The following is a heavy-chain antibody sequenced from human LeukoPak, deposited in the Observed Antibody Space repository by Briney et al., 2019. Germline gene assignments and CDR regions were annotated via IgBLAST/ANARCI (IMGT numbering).Heavy chain of an antibody. CDR2: ISSSSSYI. D-gene: IGHD6-13*01. CDR1: GFTFSDYY. V-gene: IGHV3-11*06. Sequence: GGSLRLSCAASGFTFSDYYMSWIRQAPGKGLEWVSSISSSSSYIYYADSVKGRFTISRDNAKNSLYLQMNSLRAEDTAVYYCARDMSIAAAGTHRGDYWGQGTLVTVSS. CDR3: ARDMSIAAAGTHRGDY. J-gene: IGHJ4*02.